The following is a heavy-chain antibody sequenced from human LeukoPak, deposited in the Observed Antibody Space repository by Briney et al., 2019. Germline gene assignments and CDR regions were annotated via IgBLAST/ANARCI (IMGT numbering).Heavy chain of an antibody. D-gene: IGHD6-13*01. Sequence: SQTLSLTCTVSGGSISSGGYYWSWIRQPPGKGLEWIGYSYHSGSTYYNPSLKSRVTISVDRSKNQFSLKLSSVTAADTAVYYCARVAPSSSWPFDYWGQGTLVTVSS. J-gene: IGHJ4*02. CDR2: SYHSGST. V-gene: IGHV4-30-2*01. CDR1: GGSISSGGYY. CDR3: ARVAPSSSWPFDY.